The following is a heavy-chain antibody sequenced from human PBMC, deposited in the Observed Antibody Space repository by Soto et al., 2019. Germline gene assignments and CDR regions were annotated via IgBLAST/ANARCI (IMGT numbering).Heavy chain of an antibody. CDR3: AKVPLPGYCSGGSCYSFDY. D-gene: IGHD2-15*01. CDR1: GFTFSSYG. J-gene: IGHJ4*01. CDR2: ISYDGSNK. Sequence: QVQLVESGGGVVQPGRSLRLSCAASGFTFSSYGTHWVRQAPGKGLEWVAVISYDGSNKYYADSVKGRFTISRDNSKNTLYLQMNSLREEDTAEYSCAKVPLPGYCSGGSCYSFDYWGQGTLVTVSS. V-gene: IGHV3-30*18.